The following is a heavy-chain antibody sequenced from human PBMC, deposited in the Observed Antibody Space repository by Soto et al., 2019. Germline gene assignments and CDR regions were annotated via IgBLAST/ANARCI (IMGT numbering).Heavy chain of an antibody. J-gene: IGHJ6*02. Sequence: ASVKVSCKASGYTFTGYYMHWVRQAPGQGLEWMGWINPNSGGTNYAQKFQGWVTMTRDTSISTAYMELSRLRSDDTAVYYCAREWVYSSSPGSYYYYGMDVWGQGTTVTVSS. D-gene: IGHD6-6*01. CDR1: GYTFTGYY. CDR2: INPNSGGT. CDR3: AREWVYSSSPGSYYYYGMDV. V-gene: IGHV1-2*04.